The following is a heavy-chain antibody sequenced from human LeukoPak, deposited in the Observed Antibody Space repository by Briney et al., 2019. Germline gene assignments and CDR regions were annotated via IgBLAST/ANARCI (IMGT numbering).Heavy chain of an antibody. D-gene: IGHD3-16*01. CDR1: GGSFSGYY. J-gene: IGHJ5*02. V-gene: IGHV4-34*01. Sequence: SETLSLTCAVYGGSFSGYYWSWIRQPPGKGLEWIGEINHSGSTNYNPSLKSRVTISEDTSKNQFSLKLSSVTAADTAVYYCARVGGFENWFDPWGQGTLVTVSS. CDR3: ARVGGFENWFDP. CDR2: INHSGST.